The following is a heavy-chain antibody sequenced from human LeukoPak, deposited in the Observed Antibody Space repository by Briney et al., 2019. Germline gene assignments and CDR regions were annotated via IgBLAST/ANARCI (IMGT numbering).Heavy chain of an antibody. J-gene: IGHJ4*02. CDR2: INPSGGST. D-gene: IGHD5-18*01. V-gene: IGHV1-46*01. CDR3: ARAGTAMVHFDY. Sequence: ASVKVSCKASGYTFTSYYIHWVRQAPGQGLEWMGIINPSGGSTSYAQKFQGRVTMTRDTSTSTVYMELSSLRSEDTAVYYCARAGTAMVHFDYWGQGTLVTVSS. CDR1: GYTFTSYY.